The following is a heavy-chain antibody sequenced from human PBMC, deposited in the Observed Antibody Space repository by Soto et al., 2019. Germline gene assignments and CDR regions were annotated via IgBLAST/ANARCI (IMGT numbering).Heavy chain of an antibody. CDR2: IDHSGST. V-gene: IGHV4-34*01. Sequence: SETLSLTCTVFGGSFSGYYWSWIRQPPGKGLDWIGEIDHSGSTTYNPSLKSRVTMSVDTSKNQFSLKLSSVTAADTAVYYCARGATTVEHYYYYGMDVWGQETTVTVSS. D-gene: IGHD4-17*01. CDR1: GGSFSGYY. J-gene: IGHJ6*02. CDR3: ARGATTVEHYYYYGMDV.